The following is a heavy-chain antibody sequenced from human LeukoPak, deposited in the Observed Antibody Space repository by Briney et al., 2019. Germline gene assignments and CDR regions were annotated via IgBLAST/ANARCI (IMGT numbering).Heavy chain of an antibody. CDR1: GGTFSSYA. J-gene: IGHJ5*02. Sequence: GASVKVSCKASGGTFSSYAISWVRQAPGQRLEWMGGIIPIFGTANYAQKFQGRVTITADESTSTAYMELSSLRSEDTAVYYCARLYSSSWYNWFDPWGQGTLVTVSS. CDR2: IIPIFGTA. V-gene: IGHV1-69*13. CDR3: ARLYSSSWYNWFDP. D-gene: IGHD6-13*01.